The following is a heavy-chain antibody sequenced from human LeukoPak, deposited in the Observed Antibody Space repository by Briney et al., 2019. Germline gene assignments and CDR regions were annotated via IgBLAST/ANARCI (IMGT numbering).Heavy chain of an antibody. D-gene: IGHD2-15*01. CDR1: GFTFSSYA. V-gene: IGHV3-30*04. CDR3: ATTSKDIEVVVAAPVQYGMDV. J-gene: IGHJ6*04. CDR2: ISYDGSNK. Sequence: GGSLRLSCAASGFTFSSYAMHWVRQAPGKGLEWVAVISYDGSNKYYADSVKGRFTISRDNSKNTLYLQMNSLRAEDTAVYYCATTSKDIEVVVAAPVQYGMDVWGKGTTVTVSS.